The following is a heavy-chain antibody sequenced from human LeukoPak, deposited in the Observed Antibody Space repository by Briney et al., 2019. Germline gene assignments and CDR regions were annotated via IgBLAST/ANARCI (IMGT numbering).Heavy chain of an antibody. V-gene: IGHV4-39*01. J-gene: IGHJ4*02. Sequence: SETLSLTCTVSGGSISNSSSYWGWIRQPPGKGLEWIGSIYYSGSTYYNPSLKSRVTISVDTSKNQFSLKLSSVSAADTAVYYCARHSPVGIFYFDYWGQGTLVTVSS. CDR3: ARHSPVGIFYFDY. CDR1: GGSISNSSSY. D-gene: IGHD1-26*01. CDR2: IYYSGST.